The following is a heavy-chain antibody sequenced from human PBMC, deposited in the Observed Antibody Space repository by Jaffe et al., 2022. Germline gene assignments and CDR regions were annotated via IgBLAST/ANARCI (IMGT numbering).Heavy chain of an antibody. CDR1: GYTFTSYD. CDR2: MNPNSGNT. J-gene: IGHJ5*02. Sequence: QVQLVQSGAEVKKPGASVKVSCKASGYTFTSYDINWVRQATGQGLEWMGWMNPNSGNTGYAQKFQGRVTMTRNTSISTAYMELSSLRSEDTAVYYCARGGGYCSGGSCPGAGDWFDPWGQGTLVTVSS. CDR3: ARGGGYCSGGSCPGAGDWFDP. V-gene: IGHV1-8*01. D-gene: IGHD2-15*01.